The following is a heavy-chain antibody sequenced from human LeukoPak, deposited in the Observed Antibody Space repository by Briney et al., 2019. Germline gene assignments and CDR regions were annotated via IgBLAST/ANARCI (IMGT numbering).Heavy chain of an antibody. V-gene: IGHV4-39*01. CDR2: IYYSGST. CDR3: ARITMVRGVIITFDY. CDR1: GGSISSYY. D-gene: IGHD3-10*01. Sequence: SETLSLTCTVSGGSISSYYWGWIRQPPGKGLEWIGSIYYSGSTYYNPSLKSRVTISVDTSKNQFSLKLSSVTAADTAVYYCARITMVRGVIITFDYWGQGTLVTVSS. J-gene: IGHJ4*02.